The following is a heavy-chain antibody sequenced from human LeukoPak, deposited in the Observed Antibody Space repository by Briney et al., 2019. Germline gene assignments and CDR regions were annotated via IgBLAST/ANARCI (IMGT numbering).Heavy chain of an antibody. Sequence: PSQTLSLTCTVSGGSISSGSYYWSWIRQPAGKGLEWIGRIYTSGSTNYNPSLKSRVTISVDTSKNQFFLKLSSVTAADTAVYYCARSMIAARQVGRVFNWFDPWGQGTLVTVSS. CDR2: IYTSGST. D-gene: IGHD6-6*01. CDR3: ARSMIAARQVGRVFNWFDP. J-gene: IGHJ5*02. V-gene: IGHV4-61*02. CDR1: GGSISSGSYY.